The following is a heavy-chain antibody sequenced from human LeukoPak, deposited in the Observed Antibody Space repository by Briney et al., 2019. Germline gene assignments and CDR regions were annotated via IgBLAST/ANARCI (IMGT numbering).Heavy chain of an antibody. J-gene: IGHJ5*02. D-gene: IGHD2/OR15-2a*01. CDR1: GFNFSSYT. CDR2: ITGDGASI. CDR3: AKDTFYGTGLAWFDT. Sequence: GGSLRLSCAASGFNFSSYTLNWVRQAPGKGLEWVSSITGDGASIYYAGPVRGRFTISNDNAQELVFLQLNSLGAEDTAVYYCAKDTFYGTGLAWFDTWGQGTLVTVSS. V-gene: IGHV3-21*01.